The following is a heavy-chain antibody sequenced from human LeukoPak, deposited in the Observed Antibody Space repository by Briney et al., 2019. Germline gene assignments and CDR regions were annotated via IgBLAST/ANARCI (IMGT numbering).Heavy chain of an antibody. CDR2: IIPIFGTA. J-gene: IGHJ6*03. Sequence: ASVKVSCKASGGTFSSYAISWVRQAPGQGLEWMGGIIPIFGTANYAQKFQGRVTITADKSTSTAYMELSSLRSEDTAVYYCARGFDYYGSGSYYNESYYYYYYMDVWGKGTTVTISS. CDR3: ARGFDYYGSGSYYNESYYYYYYMDV. CDR1: GGTFSSYA. D-gene: IGHD3-10*01. V-gene: IGHV1-69*06.